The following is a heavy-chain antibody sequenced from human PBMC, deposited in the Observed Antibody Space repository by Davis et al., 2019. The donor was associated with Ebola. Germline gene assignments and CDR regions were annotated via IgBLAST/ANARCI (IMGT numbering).Heavy chain of an antibody. V-gene: IGHV4-34*01. CDR3: AGANYDFWSGYYSVRYYYYYGMDV. D-gene: IGHD3-3*01. CDR1: GGSFSGYY. Sequence: PSETLSLTCAVYGGSFSGYYWSWIRQPPGKGLEWIGEINHSGSTNYNPSLKSRVTISVDTSKNQFSLKLSSVTAADTAVYYCAGANYDFWSGYYSVRYYYYYGMDVWGQGTTVTVSS. CDR2: INHSGST. J-gene: IGHJ6*02.